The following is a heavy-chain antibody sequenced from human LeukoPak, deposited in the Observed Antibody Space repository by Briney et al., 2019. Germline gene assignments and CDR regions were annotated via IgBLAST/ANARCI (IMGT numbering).Heavy chain of an antibody. J-gene: IGHJ3*02. CDR2: INPSGGTT. D-gene: IGHD3-16*01. V-gene: IGHV1-46*01. CDR1: VYTFTSYY. CDR3: ASPLRGGGGDAFDI. Sequence: ASVKVSCKASVYTFTSYYMHWVRQAPGQGFEWMGIINPSGGTTSYAQKFQGRVTMTRDTSTSTLYMELSSLRSEDTAVYYCASPLRGGGGDAFDIWGQGTMVTVSS.